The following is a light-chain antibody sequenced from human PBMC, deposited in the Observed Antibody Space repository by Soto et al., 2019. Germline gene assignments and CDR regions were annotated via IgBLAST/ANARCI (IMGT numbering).Light chain of an antibody. J-gene: IGLJ1*01. V-gene: IGLV1-47*01. CDR1: SSNIGSNY. CDR2: RNN. Sequence: QSVLTQPPSASGTPGQRVTISCSGSSSNIGSNYVYWYQQLPGTAPKLLIYRNNQRPSGVPDRFSGSKSGTSASLAISGLRSADEADYYCAAWDDSLSGLVFGTGTKSPS. CDR3: AAWDDSLSGLV.